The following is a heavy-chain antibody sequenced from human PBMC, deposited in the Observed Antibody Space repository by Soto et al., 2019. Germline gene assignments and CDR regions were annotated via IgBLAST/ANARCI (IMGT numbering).Heavy chain of an antibody. CDR3: ARRSLEWLLYDW. J-gene: IGHJ4*02. D-gene: IGHD3-3*01. CDR1: GFTFSSYA. CDR2: ITSNGGST. Sequence: GGSLRLSCAASGFTFSSYAMHWVRQAPGKGLEYVSAITSNGGSTYYANSVKGRFTISRDNSKNTLYLQMGSLRAEDMAVYYCARRSLEWLLYDWWGQGTLVTVSS. V-gene: IGHV3-64*01.